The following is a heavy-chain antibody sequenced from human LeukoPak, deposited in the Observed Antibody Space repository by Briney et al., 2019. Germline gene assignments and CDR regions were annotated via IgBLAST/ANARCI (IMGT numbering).Heavy chain of an antibody. J-gene: IGHJ5*02. CDR1: GYTFTSYG. D-gene: IGHD4-11*01. CDR2: ISAYNDNT. CDR3: ARALTVTRPDCFDP. V-gene: IGHV1-18*01. Sequence: GASVKVSCKASGYTFTSYGISWVRQAPGQGLEWMGWISAYNDNTNYAQNLQGRVTMTTDTSTSTAYTELRSLRSDDTAVYYCARALTVTRPDCFDPWGQGTLVTVSS.